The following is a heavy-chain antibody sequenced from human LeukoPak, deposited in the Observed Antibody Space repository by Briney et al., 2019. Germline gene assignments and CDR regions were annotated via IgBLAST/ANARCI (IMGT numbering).Heavy chain of an antibody. J-gene: IGHJ4*02. CDR3: ARDHNTEGTGY. CDR2: ISSSGSTI. V-gene: IGHV3-11*01. Sequence: LSLTCAVYGGSFSGYYMSWIRQAPGKGLEWVSYISSSGSTIYYADSVKGRFTISRDNAKNSLYLQMNSLRAEDTAVYYCARDHNTEGTGYWGQGTLVTVSS. D-gene: IGHD2-8*02. CDR1: GGSFSGYY.